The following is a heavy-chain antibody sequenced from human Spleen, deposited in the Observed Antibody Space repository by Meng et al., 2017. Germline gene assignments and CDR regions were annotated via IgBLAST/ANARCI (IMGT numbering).Heavy chain of an antibody. V-gene: IGHV5-51*01. Sequence: KVSCKGSGYTFSSYWIAWVRQKPGKGLEWMGIIYPGDSDTRYSPSFQGQVTISADKSISTAYLQWSSLKASDTAMYYCARGWGRSSGYDSDYWGQGTLVTVSS. CDR2: IYPGDSDT. CDR3: ARGWGRSSGYDSDY. J-gene: IGHJ4*02. CDR1: GYTFSSYW. D-gene: IGHD5-12*01.